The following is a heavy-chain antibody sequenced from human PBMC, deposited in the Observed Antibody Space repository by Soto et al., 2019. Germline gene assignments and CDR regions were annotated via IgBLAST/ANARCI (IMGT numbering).Heavy chain of an antibody. CDR3: ARYAMGTAFDL. V-gene: IGHV3-48*02. CDR1: GFTFSSYN. D-gene: IGHD2-2*01. CDR2: ISSRSGAI. Sequence: EVQLVESGGGLVQPGGSLRLSCAASGFTFSSYNMNWVRQAPGKGLEWVSYISSRSGAIYYADSVKGRFTISRDNANNSLHLQMNSLRDEDTAVYYCARYAMGTAFDLWGQGTMVPVSS. J-gene: IGHJ3*01.